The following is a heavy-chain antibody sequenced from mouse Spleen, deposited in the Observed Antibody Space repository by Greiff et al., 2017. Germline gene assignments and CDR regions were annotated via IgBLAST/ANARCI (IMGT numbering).Heavy chain of an antibody. V-gene: IGHV1-5*01. D-gene: IGHD2-4*01. CDR3: TDDYEEAWFAY. CDR1: GYTFTSYW. Sequence: EVQLQQSGTVLARPGASVKMSCKASGYTFTSYWMHWVKQRPGQGLEWIGAIYPGNSDTSYNQKFKGKAKLTAVTSTSTAYMELSSLTNEDSAVYYCTDDYEEAWFAYWGQGTLVTVSA. J-gene: IGHJ3*01. CDR2: IYPGNSDT.